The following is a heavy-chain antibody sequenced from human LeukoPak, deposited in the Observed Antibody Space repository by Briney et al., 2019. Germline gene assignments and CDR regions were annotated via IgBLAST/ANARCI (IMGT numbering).Heavy chain of an antibody. V-gene: IGHV4-59*01. CDR3: ARLEPALYYYYMDV. J-gene: IGHJ6*03. D-gene: IGHD2-2*01. CDR2: IYYNGST. CDR1: GGSISSYY. Sequence: SETLSLTCTVSGGSISSYYWSWIRQPPRKGQERIGNIYYNGSTKYNSSLKSRLTISVDTSKNQFSLKLSSMTAADTAVYYCARLEPALYYYYMDVWGKGTTVTISS.